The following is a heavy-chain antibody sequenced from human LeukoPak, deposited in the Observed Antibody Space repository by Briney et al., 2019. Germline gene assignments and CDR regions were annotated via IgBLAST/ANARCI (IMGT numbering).Heavy chain of an antibody. CDR1: GFTFSSYW. D-gene: IGHD3-22*01. V-gene: IGHV3-74*03. Sequence: GGSLRLSCAASGFTFSSYWIHWVRQAPGEGLVWVSRINSDASGTTYADSVKGRFTISRDNPRNTLYLQMNNVGAEDTAVYYCARETDSSAYYLDYWGQGTLVTVSS. J-gene: IGHJ4*02. CDR2: INSDASGT. CDR3: ARETDSSAYYLDY.